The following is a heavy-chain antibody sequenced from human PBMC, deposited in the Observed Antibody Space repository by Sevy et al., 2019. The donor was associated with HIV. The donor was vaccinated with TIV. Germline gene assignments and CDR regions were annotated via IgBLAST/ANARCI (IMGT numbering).Heavy chain of an antibody. D-gene: IGHD1-26*01. V-gene: IGHV3-49*03. CDR1: GFTFGDYA. CDR3: PRGPSGNYLVSFDY. CDR2: IRGKTYGGTA. Sequence: GGSLRLSCTTSGFTFGDYALSWFRQAPGKGLQWVTFIRGKTYGGTAEYAASVKGRFTISRDDSKSIAYLQMNSLKTEVTAVYYCPRGPSGNYLVSFDYWGQGTLVTVSS. J-gene: IGHJ4*02.